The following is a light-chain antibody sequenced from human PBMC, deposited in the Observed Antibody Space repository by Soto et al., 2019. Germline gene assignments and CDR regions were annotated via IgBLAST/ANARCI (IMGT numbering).Light chain of an antibody. Sequence: QSVLTQPASVSGSPGQSIAISCTGTSSDFDGFTKVSWYQHHPDKAPKLMMYDVTNRPSGVSDRFSGSKSGNTASLTFSGLQAEDEADYYCSSFTSSFTYVFGSGTKVTVL. J-gene: IGLJ1*01. CDR3: SSFTSSFTYV. V-gene: IGLV2-14*03. CDR2: DVT. CDR1: SSDFDGFTK.